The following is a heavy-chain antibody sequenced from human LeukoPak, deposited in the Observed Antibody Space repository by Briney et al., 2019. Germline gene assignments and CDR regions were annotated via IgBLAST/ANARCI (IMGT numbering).Heavy chain of an antibody. D-gene: IGHD3-16*01. J-gene: IGHJ4*02. Sequence: ASVKVSCKASGGTFSSYAISWVRQAPGQGLEWMGGIIPIFGTANYAQKFQGRVTITADESTSTAYMELSSLRSEDTAVYYCARWGDESTCQGPCYYWGQGTLVTVSS. CDR1: GGTFSSYA. V-gene: IGHV1-69*13. CDR3: ARWGDESTCQGPCYY. CDR2: IIPIFGTA.